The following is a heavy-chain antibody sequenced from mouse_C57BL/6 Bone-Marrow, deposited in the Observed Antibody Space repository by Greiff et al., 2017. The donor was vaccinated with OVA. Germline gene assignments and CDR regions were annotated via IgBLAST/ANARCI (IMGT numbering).Heavy chain of an antibody. Sequence: VQLQESGAELVRPGASVTLSCKASGYTFTDYEMHWVKQTPVHGLEWIGAIDPETGGTAYNQKFQGKAILTADKSSSTAYMELRSLTSEDSAVYYCTICYYFDYWGQGTTLTVSS. V-gene: IGHV1-15*01. CDR2: IDPETGGT. CDR1: GYTFTDYE. J-gene: IGHJ2*01. CDR3: TICYYFDY.